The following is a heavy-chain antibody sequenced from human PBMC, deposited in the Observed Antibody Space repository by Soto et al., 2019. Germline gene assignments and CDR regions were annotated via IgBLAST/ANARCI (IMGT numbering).Heavy chain of an antibody. CDR2: ISSDGSST. CDR1: GFTPSSNW. J-gene: IGHJ5*02. V-gene: IGHV3-74*01. Sequence: GGSLRLSCAASGFTPSSNWMHWVRQVPGKGLVWVSRISSDGSSTGYADSVKGRFTISRDNAKNSLYLQMNSLRAEDTAVYYCARDYTLLDPWGQGTLVTVSS. CDR3: ARDYTLLDP.